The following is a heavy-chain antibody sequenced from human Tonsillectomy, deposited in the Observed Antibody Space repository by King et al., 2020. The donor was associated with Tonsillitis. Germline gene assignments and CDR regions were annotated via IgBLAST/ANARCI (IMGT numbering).Heavy chain of an antibody. CDR1: GVSISSGDYS. J-gene: IGHJ5*02. CDR2: IHHSGTT. V-gene: IGHV4-30-2*06. D-gene: IGHD3-3*01. Sequence: QLQESGSGLVKPSQTLSLTCAVSGVSISSGDYSWSWIRQSPGKGLEWIGYIHHSGTTYYNPSLKSRVTISVDRSTNQISLNLNSVTAADTAVYYCARISVRGSGDWFDTWGQGTLVTVSS. CDR3: ARISVRGSGDWFDT.